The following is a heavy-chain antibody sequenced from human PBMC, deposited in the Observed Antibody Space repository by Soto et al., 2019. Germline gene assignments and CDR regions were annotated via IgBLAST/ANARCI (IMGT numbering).Heavy chain of an antibody. CDR2: ISAYNGNT. CDR3: ARDSPQKWLRRLGSGFDY. V-gene: IGHV1-18*04. D-gene: IGHD5-12*01. Sequence: VASVKFSCKASGYTFTRYGISWVRQAPGQGLEWMGWISAYNGNTNYAQKLQGRVTMTTDTSTSTAYMELRSLRSDDTAVYYCARDSPQKWLRRLGSGFDYWGQGTLVTVS. CDR1: GYTFTRYG. J-gene: IGHJ4*02.